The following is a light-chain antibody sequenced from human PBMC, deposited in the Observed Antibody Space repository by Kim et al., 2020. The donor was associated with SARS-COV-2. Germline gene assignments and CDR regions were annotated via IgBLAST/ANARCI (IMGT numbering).Light chain of an antibody. Sequence: QSALTQPRSVSGSPGQSVTISCTGTSSDVGGYSYVSWYQQHPGKAPKVMIYDVRKRPSGVPDRFSGSKSGNTASLTISGLQAEDEADYYCSSYAGSYTWVFGDGTKVTVL. CDR1: SSDVGGYSY. CDR3: SSYAGSYTWV. J-gene: IGLJ3*02. CDR2: DVR. V-gene: IGLV2-11*01.